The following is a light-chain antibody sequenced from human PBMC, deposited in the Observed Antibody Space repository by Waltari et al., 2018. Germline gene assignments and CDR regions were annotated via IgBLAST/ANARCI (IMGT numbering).Light chain of an antibody. CDR2: GAS. V-gene: IGKV3-20*01. CDR3: QHYVRLPVT. Sequence: EIVLTQSPGTLSLSPGETATLSCRASQSVRGTLAWYQQKPGQAPRLLIYGASIRATVIPDRFSGSGSGTDFSLTITRLEPEDFAVYYCQHYVRLPVTFGQGTRVEIK. CDR1: QSVRGT. J-gene: IGKJ1*01.